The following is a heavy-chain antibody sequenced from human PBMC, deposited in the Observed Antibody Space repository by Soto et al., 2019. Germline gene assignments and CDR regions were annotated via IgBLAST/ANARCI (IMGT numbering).Heavy chain of an antibody. Sequence: QVQLQESGPGLVKPSGTLSLTCAVSGGSIDSSDWWNWVRQPPGKGLERIGEIFHGGTIIYNPSLKSRVTISVDKSRNQFSLELTAVTAADTAVYYCARDHHYRNSWSFDSWGQGTLVTVSS. D-gene: IGHD6-13*01. J-gene: IGHJ4*02. V-gene: IGHV4-4*02. CDR3: ARDHHYRNSWSFDS. CDR2: IFHGGTI. CDR1: GGSIDSSDW.